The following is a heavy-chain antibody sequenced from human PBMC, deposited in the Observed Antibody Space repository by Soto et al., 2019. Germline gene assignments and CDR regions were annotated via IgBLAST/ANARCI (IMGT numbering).Heavy chain of an antibody. J-gene: IGHJ6*02. CDR3: AVDPNQSSAYYHHYSDVLDV. CDR2: INAGNGNT. Sequence: ASVNVSCNASGYTFTCDGIPWVRQAPGQMLEWTGWINAGNGNTKYSEKFQGRVTITRDTSASTAYLELSSLRSEDTAVYYCAVDPNQSSAYYHHYSDVLDVWGQGTTVTAP. CDR1: GYTFTCDG. D-gene: IGHD3-22*01. V-gene: IGHV1-3*01.